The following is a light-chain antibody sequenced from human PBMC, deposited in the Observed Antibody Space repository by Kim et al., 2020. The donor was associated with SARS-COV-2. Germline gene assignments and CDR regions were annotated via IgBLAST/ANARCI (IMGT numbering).Light chain of an antibody. CDR1: KGISNY. Sequence: ASVGERVTITGRASKGISNYLAWYQQKPGKVPKLLIYAASALRSGVPSRFSGSGSGTDFTLTITSLQPEDVAVYYCQQCKGAPWTFGHGTKVDIK. CDR2: AAS. J-gene: IGKJ1*01. V-gene: IGKV1-27*01. CDR3: QQCKGAPWT.